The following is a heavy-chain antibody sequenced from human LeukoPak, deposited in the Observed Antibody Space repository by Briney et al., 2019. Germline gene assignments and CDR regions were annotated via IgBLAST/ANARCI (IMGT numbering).Heavy chain of an antibody. CDR2: FNSDTGNT. J-gene: IGHJ4*02. CDR3: VRGGPNKSGWTLDY. V-gene: IGHV1-3*01. CDR1: GYTLTNYA. D-gene: IGHD6-19*01. Sequence: ASVKVSCKASGYTLTNYAIHWVRQAPGQRLEWMGWFNSDTGNTEYSQKFQGRVSISRVTSANTAYMELNRLRPEDTAVFYCVRGGPNKSGWTLDYWGQGTLVTVSS.